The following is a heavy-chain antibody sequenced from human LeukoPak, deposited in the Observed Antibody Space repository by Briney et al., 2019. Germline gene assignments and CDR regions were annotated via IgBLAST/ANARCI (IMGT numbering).Heavy chain of an antibody. D-gene: IGHD6-19*01. CDR1: GFTFSNYS. Sequence: SGGSLRLSCAASGFTFSNYSMNWVRQAPGKGLEWVSSIISNSNYIYYADSVKGRFTLSRDNAKNSLYLQMNSLRAEDTAVYYCAGSSGWARYFDYWGQGTLVTVSS. CDR3: AGSSGWARYFDY. V-gene: IGHV3-21*04. J-gene: IGHJ4*02. CDR2: IISNSNYI.